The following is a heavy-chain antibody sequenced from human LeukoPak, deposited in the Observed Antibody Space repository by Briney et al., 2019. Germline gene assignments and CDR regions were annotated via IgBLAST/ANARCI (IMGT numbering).Heavy chain of an antibody. D-gene: IGHD3-9*01. Sequence: PGGSLRLSCAASGFTFSSYSMNWVRQAPGKGLEWVSSISSSSSYIYYADSVKGRFTISRDNAKNSLYLQMNSLRAEDTAVYYCAKEKALRDYDILTGYFDYWGQGTLVTVSS. V-gene: IGHV3-21*04. CDR3: AKEKALRDYDILTGYFDY. CDR2: ISSSSSYI. CDR1: GFTFSSYS. J-gene: IGHJ4*02.